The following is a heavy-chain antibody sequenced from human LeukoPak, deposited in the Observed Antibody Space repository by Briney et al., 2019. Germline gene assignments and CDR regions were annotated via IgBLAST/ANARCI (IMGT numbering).Heavy chain of an antibody. CDR2: IKEDGSEK. CDR1: GFSFSSYE. V-gene: IGHV3-7*01. D-gene: IGHD3-10*01. Sequence: GGSLRLSCAASGFSFSSYEMNWVRQAPGKGLEWVANIKEDGSEKYYVDSVKGRFTISRDNAKNSLCLQMNSLRAEDTAVYYCARDRKVRGVDAFDIWGQGTKVTVSS. CDR3: ARDRKVRGVDAFDI. J-gene: IGHJ3*02.